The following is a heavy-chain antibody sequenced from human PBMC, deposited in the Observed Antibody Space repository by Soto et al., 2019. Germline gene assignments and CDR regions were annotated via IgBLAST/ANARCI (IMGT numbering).Heavy chain of an antibody. CDR2: INSDGSST. CDR1: GFTFSSYW. Sequence: EVQLVESGGGLVQPGGSLRLSCAASGFTFSSYWMHWVRQAPGKGLVWVSRINSDGSSTSYADSVKGRFTISRDNAKNTLYLQMNSLRAEDTAVYYCARTAYGSGSPNWFDPWGQGTLVTVSS. J-gene: IGHJ5*02. V-gene: IGHV3-74*01. D-gene: IGHD3-10*01. CDR3: ARTAYGSGSPNWFDP.